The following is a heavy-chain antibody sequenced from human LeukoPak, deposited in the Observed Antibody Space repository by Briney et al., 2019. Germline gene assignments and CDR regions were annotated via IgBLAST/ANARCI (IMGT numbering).Heavy chain of an antibody. D-gene: IGHD3-9*01. CDR2: INAGNGNT. V-gene: IGHV1-3*01. CDR3: ARDNDILTGYCCPDY. Sequence: ASVKVSCKASGYTFTSYAMHWVRQAPGQRLEWMGWINAGNGNTKYSQKFQGRVTITRDTFASTAYMELSSLRSEDTAVYYCARDNDILTGYCCPDYWGQGTLVTVSS. CDR1: GYTFTSYA. J-gene: IGHJ4*02.